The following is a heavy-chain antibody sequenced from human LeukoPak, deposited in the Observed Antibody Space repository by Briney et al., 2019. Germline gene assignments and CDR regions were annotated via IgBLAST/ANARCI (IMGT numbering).Heavy chain of an antibody. CDR1: GYTFTGYY. Sequence: ASVKVSCKASGYTFTGYYMHWVRQAPGQGLEWMGWINPNSGGTNYAQKFQGRVTMTRNTSISTAYMELSSLRSEDTAVYYCARLGLYYYYYYGMDVWGQGTTVTVSS. V-gene: IGHV1-2*02. CDR3: ARLGLYYYYYYGMDV. J-gene: IGHJ6*02. CDR2: INPNSGGT. D-gene: IGHD2/OR15-2a*01.